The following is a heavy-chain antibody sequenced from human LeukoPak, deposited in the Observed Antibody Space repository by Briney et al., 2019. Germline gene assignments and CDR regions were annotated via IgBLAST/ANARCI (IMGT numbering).Heavy chain of an antibody. D-gene: IGHD1-1*01. CDR2: IYSGGST. CDR1: GFTVSSNY. CDR3: ARVRKLEIDY. J-gene: IGHJ4*02. V-gene: IGHV3-66*02. Sequence: PGGSLRLSWAASGFTVSSNYMSWVRQAPGKGLEWVSVIYSGGSTYYADSVKGRFTISRDNSKNTLYLQMNSLRAEDTAVYYCARVRKLEIDYWGQGTLVTVSS.